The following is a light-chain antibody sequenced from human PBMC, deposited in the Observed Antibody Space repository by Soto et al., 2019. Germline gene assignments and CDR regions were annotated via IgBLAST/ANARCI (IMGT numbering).Light chain of an antibody. Sequence: EIVLTQSPGTLSLSPGERATLSCRASQSVSSSYLAWYQQKPGQAPRLLIYGASSRATGIPDRFSGSGSRTDFTLTISRLGPEDFAVYYCQQYGSSPQTFGQGTKVEIK. CDR3: QQYGSSPQT. J-gene: IGKJ1*01. CDR1: QSVSSSY. V-gene: IGKV3-20*01. CDR2: GAS.